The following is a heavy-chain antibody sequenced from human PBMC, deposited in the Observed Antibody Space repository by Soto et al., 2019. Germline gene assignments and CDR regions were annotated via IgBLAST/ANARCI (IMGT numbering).Heavy chain of an antibody. CDR1: GFTFSSYG. J-gene: IGHJ6*02. D-gene: IGHD3-3*01. CDR2: IWYDGSNK. V-gene: IGHV3-33*01. Sequence: PGGSLRLSCAASGFTFSSYGMHWVRQAPGKGLEWVAVIWYDGSNKYYADSVKGRFTNSRDNSKNTLYLQMNSLRAEDTAVYYCARDRRLWSGYYDDYYYGMDVWGQGTTVTVSS. CDR3: ARDRRLWSGYYDDYYYGMDV.